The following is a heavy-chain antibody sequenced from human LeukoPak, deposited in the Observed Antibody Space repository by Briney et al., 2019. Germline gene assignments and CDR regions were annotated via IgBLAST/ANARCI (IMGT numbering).Heavy chain of an antibody. CDR2: ISSSSSYI. J-gene: IGHJ2*01. V-gene: IGHV3-21*04. Sequence: GGSLRLSCAASGFTFSSHAMSWVRQAPGKGLEWVSSISSSSSYIYYADSVKGRFTISRDNAKNSLYLQMNSLRAEDTALYYCAKDGGLRWPHGWYFDLWGRGTLVTVSS. D-gene: IGHD4-23*01. CDR1: GFTFSSHA. CDR3: AKDGGLRWPHGWYFDL.